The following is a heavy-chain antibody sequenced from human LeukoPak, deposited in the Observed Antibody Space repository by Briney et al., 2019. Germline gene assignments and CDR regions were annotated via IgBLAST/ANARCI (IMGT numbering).Heavy chain of an antibody. CDR3: AREGPVGYSYGFDY. J-gene: IGHJ4*02. Sequence: GGSLRLSCAASGFTFSSYSMNWVRQAPGKGLEWVSSISSSSSYIYYADSVKGRFTISRDNAKNSLYLQMNSLRAEDTAVYYCAREGPVGYSYGFDYWGQGTLVTVSS. V-gene: IGHV3-21*01. D-gene: IGHD5-18*01. CDR2: ISSSSSYI. CDR1: GFTFSSYS.